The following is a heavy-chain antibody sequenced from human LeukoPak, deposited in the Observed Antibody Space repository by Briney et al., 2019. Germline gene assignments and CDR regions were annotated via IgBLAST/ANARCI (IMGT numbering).Heavy chain of an antibody. D-gene: IGHD1-14*01. CDR2: IAYDGSRA. CDR3: TRYNNDHFDY. CDR1: GFTFGGYG. V-gene: IGHV3-33*01. J-gene: IGHJ4*02. Sequence: GGSLRLSCAGSGFTFGGYGMHWFRQTPGKGLEGVAVIAYDGSRAFYADSVKGRFTISRDNSKNTMSVQMDDLRAEDTAVYYCTRYNNDHFDYWGQGTLVTVSS.